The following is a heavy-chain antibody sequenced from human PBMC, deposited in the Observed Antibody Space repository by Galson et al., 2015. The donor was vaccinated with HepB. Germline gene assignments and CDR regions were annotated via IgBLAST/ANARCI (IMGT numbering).Heavy chain of an antibody. J-gene: IGHJ3*02. CDR2: ISSNGGST. V-gene: IGHV3-64D*06. D-gene: IGHD6-19*01. CDR1: GFTFSSYA. Sequence: SLRLSCAASGFTFSSYAMHWVRQAPGKGLEYVSAISSNGGSTYYADSVKGRFTISRDNSKNTLYLQMSSLRAEDTAVYYCVKDGYSSGWYTGGAFDIWGQGTMVTVSS. CDR3: VKDGYSSGWYTGGAFDI.